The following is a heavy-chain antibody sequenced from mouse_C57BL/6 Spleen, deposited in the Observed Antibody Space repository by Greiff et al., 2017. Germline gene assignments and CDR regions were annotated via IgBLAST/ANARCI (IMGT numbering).Heavy chain of an antibody. CDR1: GFSLTSYG. Sequence: QVQLKESGPGLVAPSQSLSITCTVSGFSLTSYGVHCVRQPPGKGLEWLVVIWSDGSTTSNSAHKSRQSISNDNSKSQVFVKMNSFHTDDTAMYYCARHGGYDGYLYFGDWGQGTTLTVSS. J-gene: IGHJ2*01. V-gene: IGHV2-6-1*01. CDR3: ARHGGYDGYLYFGD. CDR2: IWSDGST. D-gene: IGHD2-3*01.